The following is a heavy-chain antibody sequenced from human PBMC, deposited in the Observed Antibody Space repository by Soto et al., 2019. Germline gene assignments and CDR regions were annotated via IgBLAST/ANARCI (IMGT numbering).Heavy chain of an antibody. J-gene: IGHJ4*02. D-gene: IGHD3-16*01. CDR3: ARVGAVLEDC. Sequence: EVQLVESGGGLVQPGGSLRLSCAASGFTFSSYSMNWVRQAPGKGLEWVSYISSSSSTIYYADSVKGRFTISRDNAKNSVYLQMNSLRAEDTAVYYCARVGAVLEDCWGQGTLVTVSS. V-gene: IGHV3-48*01. CDR2: ISSSSSTI. CDR1: GFTFSSYS.